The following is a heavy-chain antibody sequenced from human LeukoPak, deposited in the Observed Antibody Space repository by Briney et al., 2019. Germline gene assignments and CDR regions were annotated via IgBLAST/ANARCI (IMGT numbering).Heavy chain of an antibody. CDR2: IYYSGST. J-gene: IGHJ6*03. CDR3: ARSRAYCGGDCYSKVYYMDV. D-gene: IGHD2-21*02. CDR1: GGSFSGFH. V-gene: IGHV4-59*01. Sequence: SETLSLTCAVYGGSFSGFHWNWIRQPPGKGLEWIGYIYYSGSTNYNPSLKSRVTISVDTSKNQFSLKLSSVTAADTAVYYCARSRAYCGGDCYSKVYYMDVWGKGTTVTISS.